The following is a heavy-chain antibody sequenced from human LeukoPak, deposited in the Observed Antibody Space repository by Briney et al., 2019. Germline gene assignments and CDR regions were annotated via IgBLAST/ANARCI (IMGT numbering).Heavy chain of an antibody. CDR2: INHSGST. CDR3: ASQHCTSTTCYAYFDY. V-gene: IGHV4-34*01. J-gene: IGHJ4*02. CDR1: GGSFRSYY. Sequence: SETLSLTCGVYGGSFRSYYWNWIRQPPGKGPEWIGEINHSGSTNYNPSLKSRVTMSVDTSKKQFSLKLSSVTAADTAVYYCASQHCTSTTCYAYFDYWGQGTLVTVSS. D-gene: IGHD2-2*01.